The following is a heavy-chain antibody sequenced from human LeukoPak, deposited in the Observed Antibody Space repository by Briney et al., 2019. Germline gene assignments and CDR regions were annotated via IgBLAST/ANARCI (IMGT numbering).Heavy chain of an antibody. V-gene: IGHV4-39*02. D-gene: IGHD1-26*01. CDR3: ASSLVGARGNYFDY. CDR2: IHYSGST. Sequence: PSETLSLTCTVSGGSVSSSSYFWGWIRQPPGKGLEWIGSIHYSGSTYYNPSLKSRVTISVDTSKNHSSLKLSSVTAADTAVYHCASSLVGARGNYFDYWGQGTLVTVSS. J-gene: IGHJ4*02. CDR1: GGSVSSSSYF.